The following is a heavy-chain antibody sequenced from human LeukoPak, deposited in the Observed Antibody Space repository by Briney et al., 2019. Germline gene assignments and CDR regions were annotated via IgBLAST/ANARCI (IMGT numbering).Heavy chain of an antibody. D-gene: IGHD3-10*02. V-gene: IGHV1-69*13. CDR1: GGTFSSYA. Sequence: SVKVSCKASGGTFSSYAISWVRQAPGQGLEWMGGIIPIFGTANYAQKFQGRVTITADESTSTAYMELSSLRSEETAVYYCARSYVRRLANGDYFDYWGQGTLVTVSS. J-gene: IGHJ4*02. CDR2: IIPIFGTA. CDR3: ARSYVRRLANGDYFDY.